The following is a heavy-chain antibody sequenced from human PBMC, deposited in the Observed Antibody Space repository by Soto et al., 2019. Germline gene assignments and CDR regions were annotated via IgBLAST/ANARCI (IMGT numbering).Heavy chain of an antibody. V-gene: IGHV3-23*01. J-gene: IGHJ6*02. D-gene: IGHD2-15*01. Sequence: PGGSLRLSCAASGFTFSSYAMSWVRQAPGKGLEWVSSVSAGGDMTYYSDSVKGRFTISRDNSNNALFLQMNSLRIEDTALYYCARGDRGGSGSPASYYYSGLDVWGQGTTVTVYS. CDR3: ARGDRGGSGSPASYYYSGLDV. CDR1: GFTFSSYA. CDR2: VSAGGDMT.